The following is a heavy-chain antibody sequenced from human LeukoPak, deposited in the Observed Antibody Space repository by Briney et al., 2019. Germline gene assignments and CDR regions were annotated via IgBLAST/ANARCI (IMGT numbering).Heavy chain of an antibody. CDR3: ARDYYDSSAPLVGFDP. V-gene: IGHV1-8*03. CDR1: GYTFTNYD. J-gene: IGHJ5*02. D-gene: IGHD3-22*01. CDR2: MNPNSGNT. Sequence: GASVKVSCKASGYTFTNYDINWVRQAAGQGLGWMGWMNPNSGNTGYAQKFQGRATFTRNTSISTAYMELSSLRSEDTAVYYCARDYYDSSAPLVGFDPWGQGTLVTVSS.